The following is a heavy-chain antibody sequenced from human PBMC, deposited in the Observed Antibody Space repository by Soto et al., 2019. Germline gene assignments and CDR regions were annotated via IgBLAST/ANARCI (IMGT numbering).Heavy chain of an antibody. J-gene: IGHJ5*02. CDR1: GYTFNTFG. D-gene: IGHD1-26*01. CDR2: INTYNGDT. CDR3: TRDQGGFDP. V-gene: IGHV1-18*01. Sequence: ASVKVSCKVSGYTFNTFGISWVRQAPGQGLEWMGWINTYNGDTKYAQKLQDRVTMTTDTSTSTAYMELRSLRSDDTAVYYCTRDQGGFDPWGQGTLVTVSS.